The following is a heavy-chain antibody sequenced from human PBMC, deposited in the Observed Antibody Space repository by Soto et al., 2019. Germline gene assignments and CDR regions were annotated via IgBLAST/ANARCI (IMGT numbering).Heavy chain of an antibody. V-gene: IGHV3-23*01. CDR3: AKGSVITMVRGGFDY. D-gene: IGHD3-10*01. CDR1: GFTFSSYA. CDR2: ISGSGGST. J-gene: IGHJ4*02. Sequence: EVQLLESGGGLVQPGGSLRLSCAASGFTFSSYAMSWVRQAPGKGLEWVSAISGSGGSTYYADSVKGRFTISRDNSKNTLYLQMNSLRAEDTAVYYRAKGSVITMVRGGFDYWGQGTLVTVSS.